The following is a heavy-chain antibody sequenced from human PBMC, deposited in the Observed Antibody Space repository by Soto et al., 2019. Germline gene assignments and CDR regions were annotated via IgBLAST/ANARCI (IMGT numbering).Heavy chain of an antibody. J-gene: IGHJ3*02. D-gene: IGHD4-4*01. V-gene: IGHV3-21*01. CDR3: ARVATTGDAFDI. Sequence: EVQLVESGGGLVKPGGSLRLSCAASGFTFSSYSMNWVRQAPGKGLEWVSSISSSSSYIYYADSVKGRFTISRDNAKNSLYLQMNSLRAEDTAVYYCARVATTGDAFDIWGQGTMVTVSS. CDR1: GFTFSSYS. CDR2: ISSSSSYI.